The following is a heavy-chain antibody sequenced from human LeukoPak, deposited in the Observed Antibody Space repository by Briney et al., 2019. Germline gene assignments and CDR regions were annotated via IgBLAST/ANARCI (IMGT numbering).Heavy chain of an antibody. J-gene: IGHJ4*02. CDR3: ARHDNGRVY. CDR2: IYYSGST. Sequence: SETLSLTCTVSGGSISSSSYYWGWIRQPPGKGLEWIGSIYYSGSTYYNPSLKSRVTISVDTSKNQFSLKLSSVTAADTAVYYCARHDNGRVYWGQRTLVTVSS. CDR1: GGSISSSSYY. D-gene: IGHD1-26*01. V-gene: IGHV4-39*01.